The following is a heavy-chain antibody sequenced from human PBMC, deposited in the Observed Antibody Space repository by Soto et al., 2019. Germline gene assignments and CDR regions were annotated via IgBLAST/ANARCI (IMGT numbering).Heavy chain of an antibody. CDR1: GGSLSDYF. J-gene: IGHJ5*02. Sequence: SETLSLTCVVSGGSLSDYFWSWIRQPPGMALEWIGEINHLGSINYNPSLKSRVTMSVGTSKNQFSLKLNSVTAADTAVYYCAREAGYYDRSGYNWFDPWGQGIQVTVSS. CDR2: INHLGSI. CDR3: AREAGYYDRSGYNWFDP. V-gene: IGHV4-34*01. D-gene: IGHD3-22*01.